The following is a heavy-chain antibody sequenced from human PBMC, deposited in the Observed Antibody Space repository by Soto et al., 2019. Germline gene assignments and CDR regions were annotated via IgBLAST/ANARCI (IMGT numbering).Heavy chain of an antibody. V-gene: IGHV4-34*01. J-gene: IGHJ4*02. CDR2: INHSGST. CDR1: GGSFSGYY. Sequence: SSETLSLTCAVYGGSFSGYYWSWIRQPPGKGLEWIGEINHSGSTNYNPSLKSRVTISVDTSKNQFSLKLSSVTAADTAVYYCARGTEDSSGWHGGYYFDYWGQGTLVTVSS. D-gene: IGHD6-19*01. CDR3: ARGTEDSSGWHGGYYFDY.